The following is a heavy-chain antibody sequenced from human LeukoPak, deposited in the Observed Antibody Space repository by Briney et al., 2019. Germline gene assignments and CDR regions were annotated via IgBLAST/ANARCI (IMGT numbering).Heavy chain of an antibody. V-gene: IGHV1-2*02. J-gene: IGHJ5*02. CDR1: GYSFADYY. Sequence: RASVKVSCKASGYSFADYYMHWVRQAPGQGFEWMGWINPNSGGTRSAQKFQGRVTMTRDTSISTAYMELSSLRYDDTAVYYCASNILVRDIINWFDPWGQGTQVTVSS. CDR2: INPNSGGT. CDR3: ASNILVRDIINWFDP. D-gene: IGHD3-10*01.